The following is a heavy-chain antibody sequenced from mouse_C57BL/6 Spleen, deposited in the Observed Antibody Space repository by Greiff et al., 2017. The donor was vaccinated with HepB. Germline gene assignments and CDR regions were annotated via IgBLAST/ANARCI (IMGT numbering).Heavy chain of an antibody. J-gene: IGHJ4*01. Sequence: EVKLQESGPELVKPGASVKISCKASGYSFTGYFMNWVKQSHGKSLEWIGRINPYNGDTFYNQKFKGKATLTVDKSSSTAHMELLSLTSEDFAVYYCAREELPIYYGNSEDAMDYWGQGTSVTVSS. CDR2: INPYNGDT. D-gene: IGHD2-1*01. CDR3: AREELPIYYGNSEDAMDY. V-gene: IGHV1-37*01. CDR1: GYSFTGYF.